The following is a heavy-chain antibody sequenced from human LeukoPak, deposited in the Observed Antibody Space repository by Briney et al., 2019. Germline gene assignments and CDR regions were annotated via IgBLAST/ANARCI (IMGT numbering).Heavy chain of an antibody. J-gene: IGHJ4*02. CDR2: ISTSGST. V-gene: IGHV4-4*07. D-gene: IGHD3-22*01. Sequence: SETLSLTCTVSGGSISSYYWSWIRQPAGKGLESIGHISTSGSTNYNPSLKSRVTMSVDTSKNQFSLKLRSVTAADTAVYYCARVRYSDSSVLTRKRSYYFDYWGQGTLVTVSS. CDR3: ARVRYSDSSVLTRKRSYYFDY. CDR1: GGSISSYY.